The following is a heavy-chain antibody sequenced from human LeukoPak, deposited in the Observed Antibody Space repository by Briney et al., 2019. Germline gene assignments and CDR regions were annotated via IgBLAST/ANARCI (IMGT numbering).Heavy chain of an antibody. Sequence: GGSLRLSCAASGFTFSNYAMSWVRQAPGKGLEWVSVISGSGGSTYYVDSVKGRFTISRDNSKHTLYLQMNSLRAEDTAVYYCAKGGFGRPFDYWGQGTLVTVSS. CDR1: GFTFSNYA. J-gene: IGHJ4*02. D-gene: IGHD3-10*01. CDR2: ISGSGGST. V-gene: IGHV3-23*01. CDR3: AKGGFGRPFDY.